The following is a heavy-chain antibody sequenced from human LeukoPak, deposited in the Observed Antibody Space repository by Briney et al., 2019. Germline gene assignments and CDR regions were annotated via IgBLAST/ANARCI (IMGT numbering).Heavy chain of an antibody. D-gene: IGHD1-26*01. CDR2: IYSGGST. V-gene: IGHV3-66*01. CDR1: GYSFSSGFY. Sequence: ETLSLTCSVSGYSFSSGFYWGWIRQPPGKGLEWVSVIYSGGSTYYADSVKGRFTISRDNSKNTLYLQMNSLRAEDTAVYYCAREGTWSYYYDYWGQGTLVTVSS. CDR3: AREGTWSYYYDY. J-gene: IGHJ4*02.